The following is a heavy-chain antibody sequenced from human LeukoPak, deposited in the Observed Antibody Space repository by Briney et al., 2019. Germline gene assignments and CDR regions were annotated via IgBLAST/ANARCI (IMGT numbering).Heavy chain of an antibody. CDR3: ARDPVGIVGAVVFDP. Sequence: ASVKVSCKASGYTFTSYGISWVRQAPGQGLEWMGWISAYNGNINYAQKLQGRVTMTTDTSTSTAYMELRSLRSDDTAVYYCARDPVGIVGAVVFDPWGQGTLVTVSS. D-gene: IGHD1-26*01. CDR2: ISAYNGNI. J-gene: IGHJ5*02. V-gene: IGHV1-18*01. CDR1: GYTFTSYG.